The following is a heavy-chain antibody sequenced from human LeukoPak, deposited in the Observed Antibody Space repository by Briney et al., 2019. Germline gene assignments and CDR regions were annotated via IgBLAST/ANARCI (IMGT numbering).Heavy chain of an antibody. V-gene: IGHV4-59*08. CDR3: ARGEAAAFGAFDI. CDR2: IYYSGST. CDR1: GGSISSYY. J-gene: IGHJ3*02. Sequence: SETLSLTCTVSGGSISSYYWSWIRQPPGKGLEWIGYIYYSGSTNYNPSLKSRVTISVDTSKNQFSLKLSSVTAADTAVYYCARGEAAAFGAFDIWGRGTMVTVSS. D-gene: IGHD6-13*01.